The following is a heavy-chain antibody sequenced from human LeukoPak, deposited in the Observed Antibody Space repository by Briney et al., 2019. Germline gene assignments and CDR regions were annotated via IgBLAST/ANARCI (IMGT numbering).Heavy chain of an antibody. CDR3: ACNPYYDSSGGGFDY. Sequence: GASVKVSCKASGGTFISYAISWVRQAPGQGLEWMGGIIPIFGTANYAQKFQGRVTITADESTSTAYMELSSLRSEDTAVYYCACNPYYDSSGGGFDYWGQGTLVTVSS. V-gene: IGHV1-69*13. J-gene: IGHJ4*02. CDR2: IIPIFGTA. CDR1: GGTFISYA. D-gene: IGHD3-22*01.